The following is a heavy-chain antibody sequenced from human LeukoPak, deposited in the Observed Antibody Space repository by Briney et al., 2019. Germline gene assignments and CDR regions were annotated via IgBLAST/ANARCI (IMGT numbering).Heavy chain of an antibody. V-gene: IGHV1-18*04. Sequence: ASVKVSCTASGYTFSSYAINWVQQAPGQGLEWMGWISAYNGNSNYAQNFQGRVTMTTDTSTSTAYLELRSLRSDDTAVYYCARDGRTYYDVLTGYFVHWYFDLWGRGTLVTVSS. CDR1: GYTFSSYA. CDR2: ISAYNGNS. D-gene: IGHD3-9*01. CDR3: ARDGRTYYDVLTGYFVHWYFDL. J-gene: IGHJ2*01.